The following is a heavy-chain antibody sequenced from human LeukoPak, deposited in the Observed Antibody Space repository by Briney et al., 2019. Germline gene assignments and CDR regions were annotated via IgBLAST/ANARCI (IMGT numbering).Heavy chain of an antibody. CDR3: AGDVLVSGGSYYYGY. CDR2: VDPKDGAT. D-gene: IGHD3-10*01. V-gene: IGHV1-24*01. Sequence: ASVKVSCKVSGYALTELYIHWVRQAPGKGFEWMGGVDPKDGATIYAQSFQGRVTVTDDRPTSTTYMELSGLTSEDTALYYCAGDVLVSGGSYYYGYWGQGTLVTVSS. CDR1: GYALTELY. J-gene: IGHJ4*02.